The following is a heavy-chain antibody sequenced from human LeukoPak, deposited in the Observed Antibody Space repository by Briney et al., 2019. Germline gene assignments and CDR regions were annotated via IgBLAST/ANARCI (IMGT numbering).Heavy chain of an antibody. CDR1: GGSISSYY. CDR3: ARVGGYGYHYHYMDV. J-gene: IGHJ6*03. V-gene: IGHV4-4*07. CDR2: IYHSGSA. D-gene: IGHD5-12*01. Sequence: SETLSLTCTVSGGSISSYYWSWIRQPAGKGLEWIGSIYHSGSAYYNASLKSRVTISVDTSKNQFSLELPSVTAADTAVYYCARVGGYGYHYHYMDVWGKGATVTVSS.